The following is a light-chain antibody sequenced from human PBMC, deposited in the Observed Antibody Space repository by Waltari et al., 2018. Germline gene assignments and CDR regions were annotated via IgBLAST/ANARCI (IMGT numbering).Light chain of an antibody. V-gene: IGKV3-15*01. Sequence: VMTQSPDTLTVSPGELATLSCRASQAIYDNVAWYQHNPGQPPRLLIDRSLARATRLPARFRGSGSWPDFTLTFSVLQSEDSAVYNCKQYNRWPPITFGQGTRLENK. CDR2: RSL. CDR1: QAIYDN. J-gene: IGKJ5*01. CDR3: KQYNRWPPIT.